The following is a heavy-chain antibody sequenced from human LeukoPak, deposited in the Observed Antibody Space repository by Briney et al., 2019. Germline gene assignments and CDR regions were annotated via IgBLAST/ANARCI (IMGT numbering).Heavy chain of an antibody. J-gene: IGHJ3*02. CDR1: GCSISSSSYY. D-gene: IGHD3-10*01. CDR2: IYYSGST. Sequence: WETLSLTCTVSGCSISSSSYYWGWIRQPPGKGLEWIGSIYYSGSTYYNPSLKSRVTISLDTSKNQFSLRSSSVTAADTAVYYCARHRLARGRLTAFDIWGQGTMVTVSS. V-gene: IGHV4-39*01. CDR3: ARHRLARGRLTAFDI.